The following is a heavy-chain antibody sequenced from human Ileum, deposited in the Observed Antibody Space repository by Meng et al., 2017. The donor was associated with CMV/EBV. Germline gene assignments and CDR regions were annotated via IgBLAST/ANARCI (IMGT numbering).Heavy chain of an antibody. CDR2: IDNRGST. CDR1: GASISSGDFC. D-gene: IGHD6-19*01. CDR3: ARGYSSGWNYFHY. J-gene: IGHJ4*02. Sequence: HPQEPGPGLVRPLQTPSLTCTASGASISSGDFCWSWIRQPPGKGLEYIGYIDNRGSTYYNPSLKSRVTMSMDTSKNQFSLKLTSVTAADTAVYYCARGYSSGWNYFHYWGQGTLVTVSS. V-gene: IGHV4-30-4*01.